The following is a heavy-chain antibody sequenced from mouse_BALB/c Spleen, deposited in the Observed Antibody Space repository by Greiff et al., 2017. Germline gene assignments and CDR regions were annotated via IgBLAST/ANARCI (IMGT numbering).Heavy chain of an antibody. V-gene: IGHV1-69*01. CDR3: SRYRPYCSYHSVDY. Sequence: VQLQQPGAELVMPGASVKMSCKASGYTFTDYWMHWVKQRPGQGLEWIGAIDTSDSYTSYNQKFKGKATLTVDESSSTAYMQLSSLTSEDSAVYYCSRYRPYCSYHSVDYWGQGTTLTVSS. D-gene: IGHD6-1*01. CDR2: IDTSDSYT. J-gene: IGHJ2*01. CDR1: GYTFTDYW.